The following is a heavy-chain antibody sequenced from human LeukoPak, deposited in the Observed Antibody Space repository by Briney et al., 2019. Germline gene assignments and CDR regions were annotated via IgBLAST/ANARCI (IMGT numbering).Heavy chain of an antibody. Sequence: PSENLSLTCTVSGGSINYYYWSWIRQPPGKGLEWFGYIYYSGSTYYNPTLKSPFTISVDTSKNQFSLKLSSVTAADTAVYYCAGETPGAGYFDYWGQGILVTVSS. CDR1: GGSINYYY. CDR2: IYYSGST. V-gene: IGHV4-59*01. D-gene: IGHD1-1*01. J-gene: IGHJ4*02. CDR3: AGETPGAGYFDY.